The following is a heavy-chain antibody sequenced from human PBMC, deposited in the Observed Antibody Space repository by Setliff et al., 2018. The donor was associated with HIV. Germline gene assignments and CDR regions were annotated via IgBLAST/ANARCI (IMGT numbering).Heavy chain of an antibody. J-gene: IGHJ3*02. V-gene: IGHV1-2*02. CDR1: GYTFTGYH. CDR2: MNPHSGGT. D-gene: IGHD2-2*01. Sequence: ASVKVSCKASGYTFTGYHMHWVRQAPGQGLEWMGWMNPHSGGTKYAQKFQGRVTMTRDTSISAAYMELSRLRSDDTAVYYCARVDCSSTRCYAFDIWGQGTMVTVSS. CDR3: ARVDCSSTRCYAFDI.